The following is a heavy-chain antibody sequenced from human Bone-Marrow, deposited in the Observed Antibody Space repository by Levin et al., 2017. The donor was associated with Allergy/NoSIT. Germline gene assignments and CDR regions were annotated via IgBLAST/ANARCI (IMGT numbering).Heavy chain of an antibody. CDR1: GGSISSGSYF. J-gene: IGHJ4*02. Sequence: SETLSLTCTVSGGSISSGSYFWSWIRQPAGTGLEWIGRVYISGSTNYSPILKSRVAISINTSQNQFSLRLSSVTAADTAVYYCAREGSGTRLEYWGQGTLVTVSS. D-gene: IGHD6-13*01. V-gene: IGHV4-61*02. CDR2: VYISGST. CDR3: AREGSGTRLEY.